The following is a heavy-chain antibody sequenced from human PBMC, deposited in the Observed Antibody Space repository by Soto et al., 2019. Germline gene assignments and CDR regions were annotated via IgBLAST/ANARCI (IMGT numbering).Heavy chain of an antibody. D-gene: IGHD3-16*01. J-gene: IGHJ5*02. V-gene: IGHV4-34*01. CDR2: INHSGST. CDR1: GGSFSGYY. Sequence: QVQLQQWGAGLLKPSETLSLTCAVYGGSFSGYYWSWIRQPPGKGLEWIGEINHSGSTNYNPSLKSRVTISVDTSKNLFSLKLSSVTAADTAVYYCVGGTWTRFCFDPWGQGTLVTVSS. CDR3: VGGTWTRFCFDP.